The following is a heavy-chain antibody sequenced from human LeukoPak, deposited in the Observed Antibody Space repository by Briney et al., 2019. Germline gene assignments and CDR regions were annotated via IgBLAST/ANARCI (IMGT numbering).Heavy chain of an antibody. CDR2: IIPIFSTA. CDR1: GYTFTDYY. CDR3: ASQRRDGYNKVAFDI. D-gene: IGHD5-24*01. V-gene: IGHV1-69*05. J-gene: IGHJ3*02. Sequence: SVKVSCKASGYTFTDYYMHWVRQAPGQGLEWMGGIIPIFSTANYARNFQGRVTITTDESTSTAYMELSSLRSEDTAMYYCASQRRDGYNKVAFDIWGQGTMVTVSS.